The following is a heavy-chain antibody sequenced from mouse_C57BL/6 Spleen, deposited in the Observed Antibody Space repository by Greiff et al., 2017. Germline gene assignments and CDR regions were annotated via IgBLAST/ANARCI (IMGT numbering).Heavy chain of an antibody. CDR2: ISGGGGNT. J-gene: IGHJ3*01. Sequence: EVKVVESGGGLVKPGGSLKLSCAASGFTFSSYTMSWVRQTPEQRLEWVATISGGGGNTYYPDRVKGRFTISRDNAKNTLYLQMSSLRSEDTALYYGARDSSGYLPFAYWGQGTLVTVSA. V-gene: IGHV5-9*01. D-gene: IGHD3-2*02. CDR3: ARDSSGYLPFAY. CDR1: GFTFSSYT.